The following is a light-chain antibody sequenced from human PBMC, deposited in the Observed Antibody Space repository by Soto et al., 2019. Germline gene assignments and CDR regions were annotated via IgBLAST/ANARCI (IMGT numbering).Light chain of an antibody. CDR2: AAS. CDR1: RDVGSD. J-gene: IGKJ4*01. CDR3: QQYNNWPPLT. Sequence: TQSPGTLSASVGEKIIITCRASRDVGSDVSWYQQKPGQAPKLLIYAASNLYTGVPSRFSGSRSGTEFTLTIHSLQSEDFAVYYCQQYNNWPPLTFGGGTKVDIK. V-gene: IGKV1-17*01.